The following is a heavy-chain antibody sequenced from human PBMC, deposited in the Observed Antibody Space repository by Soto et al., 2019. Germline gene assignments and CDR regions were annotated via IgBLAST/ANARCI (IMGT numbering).Heavy chain of an antibody. D-gene: IGHD6-13*01. CDR3: ARVGGSSWPKYDY. CDR2: INSDGSST. CDR1: GFTFSSYW. J-gene: IGHJ4*02. V-gene: IGHV3-74*01. Sequence: PGGSLRLSCAASGFTFSSYWMHWVRQAPGKGLVWVSRINSDGSSTSYADSVKGRFTISGDNAKNTLYLQMNSLRAEDTAVYYCARVGGSSWPKYDYWGQGTLVTVSS.